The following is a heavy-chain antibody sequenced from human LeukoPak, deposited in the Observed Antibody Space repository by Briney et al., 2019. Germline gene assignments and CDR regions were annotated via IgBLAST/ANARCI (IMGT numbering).Heavy chain of an antibody. CDR3: ARDNYYGSGSYYTNWFDP. D-gene: IGHD3-10*01. V-gene: IGHV4-59*01. J-gene: IGHJ5*02. Sequence: NPSETLSLTCTVSGGSISSYYWSWIRQPPGKGLEWIGYIYYSGSTNYNPSLKSRVTISVDTSKNQFSLKLSSVTAADTAVYYCARDNYYGSGSYYTNWFDPWGQGTLVTVSS. CDR2: IYYSGST. CDR1: GGSISSYY.